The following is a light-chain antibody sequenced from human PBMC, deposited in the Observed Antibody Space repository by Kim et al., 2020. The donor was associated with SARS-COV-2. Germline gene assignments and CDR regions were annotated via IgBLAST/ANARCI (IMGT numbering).Light chain of an antibody. CDR1: QGINNY. CDR3: QKNNSAPLT. Sequence: AFGEDIVTIPCRASQGINNYLAWYQKKPGKVPKLLIYAASTLQSGVPSRFSGSGSGTDFTLTISSLQPEDVATYYCQKNNSAPLTFGGGTKVDIK. J-gene: IGKJ4*01. V-gene: IGKV1-27*01. CDR2: AAS.